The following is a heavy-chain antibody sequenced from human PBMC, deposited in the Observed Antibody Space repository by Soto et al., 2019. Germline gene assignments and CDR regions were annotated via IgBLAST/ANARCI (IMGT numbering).Heavy chain of an antibody. V-gene: IGHV3-23*01. CDR2: MSARGGST. CDR3: ASRTGSSPYYFDY. J-gene: IGHJ4*02. CDR1: GFTLSSYA. Sequence: PGGSLRLSCAVSGFTLSSYAMGWVRQAPGKGLEWVSGMSARGGSTYYADSVKGRFTISGDNSKNTLYLQMNSLRAEDTAIYYCASRTGSSPYYFDYWGQGTLVTVSS. D-gene: IGHD6-6*01.